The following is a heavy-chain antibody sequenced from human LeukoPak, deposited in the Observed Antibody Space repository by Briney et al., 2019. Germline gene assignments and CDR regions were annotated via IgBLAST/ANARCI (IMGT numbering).Heavy chain of an antibody. CDR3: ARIRYSSSWYFFDY. D-gene: IGHD6-13*01. CDR2: IYWNADK. V-gene: IGHV2-5*01. Sequence: SGPTLVKPTQTLTLTCTFSGFSLSTSGVSVGWIRQPPGKALEWLALIYWNADKRYSPSLKSRLNISKDTSKNQVVLKMTNMDPVDTATYYCARIRYSSSWYFFDYWGQGTWSPSPQ. CDR1: GFSLSTSGVS. J-gene: IGHJ4*02.